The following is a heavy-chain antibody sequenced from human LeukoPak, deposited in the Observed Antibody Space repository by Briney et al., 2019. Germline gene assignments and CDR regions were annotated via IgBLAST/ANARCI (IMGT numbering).Heavy chain of an antibody. J-gene: IGHJ4*02. V-gene: IGHV1-46*01. Sequence: ASVKVSCKASGYTFTSYYIHWVRQAPGQGLEWMGIINPSGGITTYAQKFQRRVTMTRDKSTSTVYMELRRLTSEDTAVYYCARDGKTAAGNHFDYWGQGTLVTVSS. D-gene: IGHD6-13*01. CDR3: ARDGKTAAGNHFDY. CDR2: INPSGGIT. CDR1: GYTFTSYY.